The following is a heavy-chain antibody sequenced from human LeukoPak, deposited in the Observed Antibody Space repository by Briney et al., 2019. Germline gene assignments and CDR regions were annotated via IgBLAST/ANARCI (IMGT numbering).Heavy chain of an antibody. Sequence: GGSLRLSCAVSGFNFSSYGMHWVRQAPGKGLEWVAAIIYDGSNKYYADSVKGRFTISRDNSKNTLYLQMNSLRAEDTAVYCCAKDHLAGYSYGGYYFDYWGQGTLVTVSS. CDR1: GFNFSSYG. CDR2: IIYDGSNK. J-gene: IGHJ4*02. V-gene: IGHV3-30*18. D-gene: IGHD5-18*01. CDR3: AKDHLAGYSYGGYYFDY.